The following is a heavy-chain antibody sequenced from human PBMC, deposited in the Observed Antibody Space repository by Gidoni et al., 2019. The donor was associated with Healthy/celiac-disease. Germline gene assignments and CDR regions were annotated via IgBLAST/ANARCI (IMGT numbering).Heavy chain of an antibody. J-gene: IGHJ4*02. D-gene: IGHD4-17*01. V-gene: IGHV3-23*01. CDR3: AKGDYGDYGLAFDY. CDR2: ISGSRCST. CDR1: GITFSSYA. Sequence: EVQLLETGGGLVQPGGSRRRSCADSGITFSSYAMSWVRQAPGKGLELFSSISGSRCSTSYAYSVKGRFTISRDNSTNALYLQMNSLSAEDTAVYYCAKGDYGDYGLAFDYWGQGTLVTVSS.